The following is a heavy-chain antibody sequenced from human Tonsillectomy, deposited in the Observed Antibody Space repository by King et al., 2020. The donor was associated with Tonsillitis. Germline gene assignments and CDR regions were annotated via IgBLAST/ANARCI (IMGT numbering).Heavy chain of an antibody. Sequence: VQLVESGAEVKKPGSSVKVSCKASGGTFGNYAFTWVRHAPGQGLEWMGGIIPIFGTANYAQKFQGRVTITADESTSTAYMELSSLRSEDTAVYYCARGADDFDSSGKLDYWGRGTLVTVSS. CDR1: GGTFGNYA. D-gene: IGHD3-22*01. CDR3: ARGADDFDSSGKLDY. J-gene: IGHJ4*02. V-gene: IGHV1-69*01. CDR2: IIPIFGTA.